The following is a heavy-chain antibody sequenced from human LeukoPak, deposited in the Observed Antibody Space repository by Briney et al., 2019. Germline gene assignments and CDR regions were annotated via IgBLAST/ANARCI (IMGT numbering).Heavy chain of an antibody. CDR3: ASRLEYSRRVDI. V-gene: IGHV1-69*01. CDR2: IIPIFGTA. D-gene: IGHD6-6*01. J-gene: IGHJ3*02. CDR1: GGTFSSSA. Sequence: GSSVKVSCKASGGTFSSSAISWVRQAPGQGLEWMRGIIPIFGTANYAQKFQGRVTITADESTSTAFMELSSLRSEDTAVYYCASRLEYSRRVDIWGQGTMVTVSS.